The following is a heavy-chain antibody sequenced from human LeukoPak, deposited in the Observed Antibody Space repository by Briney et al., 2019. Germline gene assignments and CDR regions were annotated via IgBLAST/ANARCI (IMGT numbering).Heavy chain of an antibody. CDR2: INPNSGGT. CDR3: ARDKGGYSYGVDY. CDR1: GYTFTGYY. D-gene: IGHD5-18*01. J-gene: IGHJ4*02. V-gene: IGHV1-2*02. Sequence: GASVKVSCKASGYTFTGYYMHWVRQAPGQGLEWMGWINPNSGGTNYAQKFQGRVTMTRDTSISTAYMELSRLRSDDTAVYYCARDKGGYSYGVDYWGQGTLVTVSS.